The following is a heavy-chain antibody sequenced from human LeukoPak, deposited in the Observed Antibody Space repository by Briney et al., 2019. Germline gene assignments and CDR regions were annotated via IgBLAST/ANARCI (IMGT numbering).Heavy chain of an antibody. V-gene: IGHV1-69*01. D-gene: IGHD2-15*01. CDR2: IIPIFGTA. CDR1: GGTFSSYA. Sequence: GASVKVSCKASGGTFSSYAISWVRQAPGRGLEWMGGIIPIFGTANYAQEFQGRVTITADESTSTAYMELSSLRSEDTAVYYCARVPYCSGGSCLLRGYYFDYWGQGTLVTVSS. J-gene: IGHJ4*02. CDR3: ARVPYCSGGSCLLRGYYFDY.